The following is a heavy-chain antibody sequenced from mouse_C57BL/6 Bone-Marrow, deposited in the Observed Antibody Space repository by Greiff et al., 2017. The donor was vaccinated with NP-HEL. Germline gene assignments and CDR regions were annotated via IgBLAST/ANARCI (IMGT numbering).Heavy chain of an antibody. CDR1: GYAFSSYW. Sequence: VQLQQSGAELVKPAASVKISCKASGYAFSSYWMNWVKERPGKGLKWIGQIYPGDGDTKYNGKFKGKATLTADKSSSTAYMQVSSLTSEDSAVYFGARGDYGSSRFGYAMDYWGQGTSVTVSS. CDR2: IYPGDGDT. J-gene: IGHJ4*01. D-gene: IGHD1-1*01. CDR3: ARGDYGSSRFGYAMDY. V-gene: IGHV1-80*01.